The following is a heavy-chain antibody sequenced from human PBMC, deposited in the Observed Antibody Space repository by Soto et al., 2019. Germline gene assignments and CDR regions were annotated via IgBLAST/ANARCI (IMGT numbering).Heavy chain of an antibody. Sequence: SETLSLTCTVSGGSISSSSYYWGWIRQPPGKGLEWIGSIYYSGSTYYNPSLKSRVTISVDTSKNQFSLKLSSVTAADTAVYYCARSSGYPNWFDPWGQGTLVTVSS. J-gene: IGHJ5*02. V-gene: IGHV4-39*01. CDR1: GGSISSSSYY. D-gene: IGHD3-22*01. CDR3: ARSSGYPNWFDP. CDR2: IYYSGST.